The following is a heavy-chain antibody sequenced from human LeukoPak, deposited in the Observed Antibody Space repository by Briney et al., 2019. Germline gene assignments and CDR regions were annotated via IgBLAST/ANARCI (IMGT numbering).Heavy chain of an antibody. Sequence: LPGGSLRLSCAASGFTFSCYSMNWVRQAPGKGLEWVANINQDGSVKYHVDSVKGRFTISRDNARNSLYLQMNSLRAEDTAMFYCARERPGSASDFEYWGQGTLVTVSS. D-gene: IGHD6-25*01. J-gene: IGHJ4*02. CDR2: INQDGSVK. V-gene: IGHV3-7*01. CDR1: GFTFSCYS. CDR3: ARERPGSASDFEY.